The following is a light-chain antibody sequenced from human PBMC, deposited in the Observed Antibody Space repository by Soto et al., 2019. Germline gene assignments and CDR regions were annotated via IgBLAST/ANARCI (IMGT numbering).Light chain of an antibody. CDR1: QSVSNN. Sequence: EIVMTQSPATLSVSPGERATLSCRASQSVSNNLAWYQQKPGQAPRLLIYGASTRATGIPGRFSGSGSGTDFTLTISSLEPEDFGVYYCQQRSSWPRTFGQGTKVEIK. V-gene: IGKV3-11*01. J-gene: IGKJ1*01. CDR3: QQRSSWPRT. CDR2: GAS.